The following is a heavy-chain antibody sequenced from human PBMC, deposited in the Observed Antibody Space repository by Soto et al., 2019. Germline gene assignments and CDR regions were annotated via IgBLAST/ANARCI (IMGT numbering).Heavy chain of an antibody. Sequence: QVQLVQSGAAVKKPGASVKVSCKASGYTFTSYDINWVRQATGQGLEWMGWMNPNSGNTGYAQKFQGRVTMTRNTSISTAYMGLGSLRSEETGVYYCARGSKGSSWYAYGFDAWGQGTLVTVSS. CDR2: MNPNSGNT. CDR3: ARGSKGSSWYAYGFDA. V-gene: IGHV1-8*01. D-gene: IGHD6-13*01. J-gene: IGHJ5*02. CDR1: GYTFTSYD.